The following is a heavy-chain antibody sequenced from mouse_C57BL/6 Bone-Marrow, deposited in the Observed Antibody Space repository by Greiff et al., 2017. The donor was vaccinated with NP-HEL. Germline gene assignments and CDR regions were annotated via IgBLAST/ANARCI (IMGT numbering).Heavy chain of an antibody. D-gene: IGHD1-1*01. Sequence: QVQLQQSGAELVRPGTSVKVSCKASGYAFTNYLIEWVKQRPGQGLEWIGVINPGSGGTYYHDKFKGQATLSADKSSSTAYLQLSSLTSEDSAVYFCARWDYYGSRGYGGQGTTLTVSS. CDR3: ARWDYYGSRGY. CDR2: INPGSGGT. V-gene: IGHV1-54*01. J-gene: IGHJ2*01. CDR1: GYAFTNYL.